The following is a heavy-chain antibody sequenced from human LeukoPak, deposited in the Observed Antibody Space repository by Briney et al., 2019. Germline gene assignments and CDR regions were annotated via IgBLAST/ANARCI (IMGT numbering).Heavy chain of an antibody. CDR2: ISSSGATI. CDR3: ARPSPTVTIDY. Sequence: PGGSLRLSCAASGFTFSIYEMNWVRQAPGKGLEWVSYISSSGATIYYADSVKGRFTISRDNAKNSLYLQMNRLRAEDTAVYYCARPSPTVTIDYWGQGSPVTVSS. J-gene: IGHJ4*02. CDR1: GFTFSIYE. V-gene: IGHV3-48*03. D-gene: IGHD4-17*01.